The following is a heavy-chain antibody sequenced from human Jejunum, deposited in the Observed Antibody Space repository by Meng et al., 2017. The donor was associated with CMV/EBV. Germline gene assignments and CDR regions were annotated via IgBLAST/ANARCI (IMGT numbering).Heavy chain of an antibody. J-gene: IGHJ4*02. CDR2: ISATGDYI. CDR3: ATDRMDTSARRGFFDY. V-gene: IGHV3-21*01. CDR1: FTFSIFS. Sequence: FTFSIFSINWLRQAPGKGLEWVASISATGDYISYADSVKGRFTISRDNAKNSAYLQMNSLRFEDTAMYYCATDRMDTSARRGFFDYWGQGALVTVSS. D-gene: IGHD5-18*01.